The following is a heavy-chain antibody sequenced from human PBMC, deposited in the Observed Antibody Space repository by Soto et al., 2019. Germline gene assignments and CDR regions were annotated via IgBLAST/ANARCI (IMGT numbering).Heavy chain of an antibody. CDR2: IVVGSGNT. CDR3: AAKDETWAAFDF. V-gene: IGHV1-58*01. CDR1: GFTFGSSA. J-gene: IGHJ4*02. Sequence: QTQLVQSGPEVKKPGTSVKVSCKAPGFTFGSSAVQWMRQARGRRLEWIGWIVVGSGNTNYAQKFQERVTITRDMCTSTAYMEMSSLTSEDAGVYYCAAKDETWAAFDFRCQRSPVTVSS. D-gene: IGHD1-26*01.